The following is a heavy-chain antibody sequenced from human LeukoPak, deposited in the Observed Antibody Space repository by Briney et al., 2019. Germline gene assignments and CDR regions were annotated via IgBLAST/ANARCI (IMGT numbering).Heavy chain of an antibody. J-gene: IGHJ3*01. CDR1: GFTFSSYS. Sequence: GGSLRLSCVASGFTFSSYSMNWVRQAPGKGLEWVSYISSSSTTIYYADSVEGRFTISRDNAKNSLYLQMNSLRAEDTAVYYCARDHHRRLYDSQARDTFDFWGQGTMVTVSS. CDR3: ARDHHRRLYDSQARDTFDF. CDR2: ISSSSTTI. V-gene: IGHV3-48*01. D-gene: IGHD3-22*01.